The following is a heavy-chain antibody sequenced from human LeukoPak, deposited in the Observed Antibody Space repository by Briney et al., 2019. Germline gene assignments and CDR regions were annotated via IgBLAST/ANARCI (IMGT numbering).Heavy chain of an antibody. D-gene: IGHD6-13*01. Sequence: GRSLRLSCGASGLTFDDYAMHWVRQAPGKGLEWVSGISWNSGSIGYADSVKGRFTTSRDNAKNSLYLQMNSLRAEDMALYYCAQDTSALIAVAGKWGFDCWGQGTLVTVSS. CDR2: ISWNSGSI. CDR3: AQDTSALIAVAGKWGFDC. V-gene: IGHV3-9*03. CDR1: GLTFDDYA. J-gene: IGHJ4*02.